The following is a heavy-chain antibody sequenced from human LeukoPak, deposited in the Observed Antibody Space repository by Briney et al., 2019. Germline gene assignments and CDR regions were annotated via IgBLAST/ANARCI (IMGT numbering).Heavy chain of an antibody. CDR3: ARDAYYYGSGSYYNAPHEGYYYYMDV. CDR2: IKQDGSEK. V-gene: IGHV3-7*01. Sequence: TGGSLRLSCAASGFTFSSYAMHWVRQAPGKGLEWVANIKQDGSEKYYVDSVKGRFTISRDNAKNSLYLQMNSLRAEDTAVYYCARDAYYYGSGSYYNAPHEGYYYYMDVWGKGTTVTISS. CDR1: GFTFSSYA. D-gene: IGHD3-10*01. J-gene: IGHJ6*03.